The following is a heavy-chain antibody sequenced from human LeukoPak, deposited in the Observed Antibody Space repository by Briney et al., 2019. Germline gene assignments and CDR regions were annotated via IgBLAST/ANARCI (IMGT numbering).Heavy chain of an antibody. CDR1: GFTFDDYA. Sequence: HPGGSLRLSCAASGFTFDDYAMHWVRQAPGKGLEWVSLISGDGGSTYYADSVKGRFTISRDNSKNSLYLQMNSLRTEDTALYYCAKDDLIFMWDGYNSGPDYWGQGTLVTVSS. D-gene: IGHD5-24*01. V-gene: IGHV3-43*02. CDR3: AKDDLIFMWDGYNSGPDY. CDR2: ISGDGGST. J-gene: IGHJ4*02.